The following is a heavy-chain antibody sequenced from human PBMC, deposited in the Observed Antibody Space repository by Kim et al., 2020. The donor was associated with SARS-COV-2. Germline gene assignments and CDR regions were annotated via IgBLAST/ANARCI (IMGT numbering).Heavy chain of an antibody. V-gene: IGHV4-39*01. D-gene: IGHD6-19*01. CDR1: GGSISSSSYY. CDR3: ARLGSSGWYSAYYGMDV. Sequence: SETLSLTCTVSGGSISSSSYYWGWIRQPPGKGLEWIGSIYYSGSTYYNPSLKSRVTISVDTSKNQFSLKLSSVTAADTAVYYCARLGSSGWYSAYYGMDVWGQGTTVTVSS. CDR2: IYYSGST. J-gene: IGHJ6*02.